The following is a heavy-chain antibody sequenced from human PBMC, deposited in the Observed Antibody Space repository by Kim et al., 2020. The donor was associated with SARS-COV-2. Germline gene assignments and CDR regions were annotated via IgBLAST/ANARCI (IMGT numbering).Heavy chain of an antibody. CDR2: IYPGDSDT. CDR1: GYSFTSYW. V-gene: IGHV5-51*01. Sequence: GESLKISCKGSGYSFTSYWIGWVRQMPGKGLEWMGIIYPGDSDTRYSPFFQGQVTISADKSISTAYLQWSSLKASDTAMYYCARRGGRSSSWYRDGYAYSSGWDVWGQGTTVTVSS. D-gene: IGHD6-13*01. CDR3: ARRGGRSSSWYRDGYAYSSGWDV. J-gene: IGHJ6*02.